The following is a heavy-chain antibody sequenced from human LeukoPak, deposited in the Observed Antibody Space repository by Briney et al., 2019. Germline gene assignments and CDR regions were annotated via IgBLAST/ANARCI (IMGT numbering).Heavy chain of an antibody. CDR2: INTDGRSI. D-gene: IGHD5-18*01. Sequence: GGSLRLSCTSSELTFTSQWMHWVRQAPGKGLDWVSRINTDGRSITYADSVKGRFTISRDDAKNTLYLYMNTLRAEDTAVYFCVRGDTFRGFDIWGQGTTVIVSS. V-gene: IGHV3-74*03. CDR3: VRGDTFRGFDI. J-gene: IGHJ3*02. CDR1: ELTFTSQW.